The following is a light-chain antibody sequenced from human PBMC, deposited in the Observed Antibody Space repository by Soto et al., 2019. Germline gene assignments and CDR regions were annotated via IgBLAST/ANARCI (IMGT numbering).Light chain of an antibody. CDR1: QSVSSN. V-gene: IGKV3-15*01. CDR3: QQYNNWPPYT. Sequence: EIVMTQSPATLSVSPGERATLSCRASQSVSSNLAWYQQKPGQAPRLLIYGASTRATGIPARFSGSGSGTECTLTISSLQSEDFAIYDCQQYNNWPPYTFGQGTQLEIK. CDR2: GAS. J-gene: IGKJ2*01.